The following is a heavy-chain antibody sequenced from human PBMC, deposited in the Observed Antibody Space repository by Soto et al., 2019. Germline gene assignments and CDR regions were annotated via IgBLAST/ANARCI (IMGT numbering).Heavy chain of an antibody. CDR1: GFGFSTHA. CDR3: ATWHEREHAYDV. D-gene: IGHD1-1*01. J-gene: IGHJ3*01. Sequence: PGGSLRLSCAASGFGFSTHALSWVRQAPGKGLEWLSSITNTGITTHYADSVKGRFTTSSDSSKTTVYLQMNDLRPADTAVYYCATWHEREHAYDVWGQGTTVTVSS. V-gene: IGHV3-23*01. CDR2: ITNTGITT.